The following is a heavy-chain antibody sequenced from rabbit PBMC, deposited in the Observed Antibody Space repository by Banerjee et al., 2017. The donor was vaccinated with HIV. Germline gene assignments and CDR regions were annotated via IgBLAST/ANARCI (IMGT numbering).Heavy chain of an antibody. J-gene: IGHJ3*01. CDR2: IYGERGGST. CDR3: AKGGDGGSL. V-gene: IGHV1S40*01. Sequence: QSLEESGGDLVKPGASLTLPCTASGFSFSSGFYVCWVRQAPGKGLEWIACIYGERGGSTYYASWAKGRFTISKASSTTVTLQMTSLTAADTATYFCAKGGDGGSLWGQGTLVTVS. D-gene: IGHD4-2*01. CDR1: GFSFSSGFY.